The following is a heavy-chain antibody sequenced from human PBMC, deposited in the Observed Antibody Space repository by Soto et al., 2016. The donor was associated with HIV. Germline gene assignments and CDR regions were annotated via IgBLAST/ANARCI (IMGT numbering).Heavy chain of an antibody. V-gene: IGHV3-23*01. Sequence: EVQLLESGGGLVQPGGSLRLSCTASGFTFNNYAMSWVRQAPGKGLEWVSTISGSGDSTYYADSAKGRFTISRDNSKNTLYVQMNSLRAEDTAVYYCAKVWWLRLGAFDIWGQGTMVTVSS. CDR3: AKVWWLRLGAFDI. D-gene: IGHD5-12*01. CDR2: ISGSGDST. J-gene: IGHJ3*02. CDR1: GFTFNNYA.